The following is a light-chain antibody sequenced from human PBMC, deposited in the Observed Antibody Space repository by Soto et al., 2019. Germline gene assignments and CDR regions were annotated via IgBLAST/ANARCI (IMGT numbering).Light chain of an antibody. CDR2: KAS. V-gene: IGKV1-5*03. J-gene: IGKJ1*01. Sequence: DLQMPPSPSTLSASVRYLVPITGLASQTISSWLAWFQQRPGRAPKFLIYKASSLKNGVPLRFSGSGSGTQFTLTIRSLQPEDLATYYCQHSYTTPPWTCGHGNTGDI. CDR1: QTISSW. CDR3: QHSYTTPPWT.